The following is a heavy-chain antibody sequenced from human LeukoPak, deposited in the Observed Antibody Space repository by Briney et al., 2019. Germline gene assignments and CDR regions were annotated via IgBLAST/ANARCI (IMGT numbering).Heavy chain of an antibody. V-gene: IGHV3-23*01. Sequence: GGSLRLSCAASGFTLSGNAMSWFRQAPGRGLEWVSGVGGDDRTHYADSVRGRFTISRDNSMNTVSLDMNRLRVEDTALYYCAKDLSWWAAADHWGQGALVTVAS. CDR1: GFTLSGNA. CDR3: AKDLSWWAAADH. CDR2: VGGDDRT. D-gene: IGHD2-15*01. J-gene: IGHJ1*01.